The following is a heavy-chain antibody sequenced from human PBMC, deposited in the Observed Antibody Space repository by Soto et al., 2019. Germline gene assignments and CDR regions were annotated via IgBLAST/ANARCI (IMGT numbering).Heavy chain of an antibody. CDR1: GFIFSSYA. Sequence: EVQLLESGGGLVQPGGSLRLSCAASGFIFSSYAMAWVRQAPGKGLEWVSSISNSGDTYYADSVKGRFTISRDISKDTLFLQMNSLRAEDTAVFYFAKYRGPTGSLYFDIWGRGTLVTVSS. CDR2: ISNSGDT. V-gene: IGHV3-23*01. D-gene: IGHD4-17*01. CDR3: AKYRGPTGSLYFDI. J-gene: IGHJ2*01.